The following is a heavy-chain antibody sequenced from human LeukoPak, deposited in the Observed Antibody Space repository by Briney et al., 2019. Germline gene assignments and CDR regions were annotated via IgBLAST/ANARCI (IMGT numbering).Heavy chain of an antibody. CDR2: IYTSGRT. Sequence: PSQTLSLTCTVSGGSISSGSYYWSWIRQPAGKGLEWIGRIYTSGRTNYNPSLKSRVTISVDTSKNQFSLKLSSVTAADTAVYYCARGPGRLGYCSGGSCQGYWFDPWGQGTLVTVSS. J-gene: IGHJ5*02. V-gene: IGHV4-61*02. CDR1: GGSISSGSYY. D-gene: IGHD2-15*01. CDR3: ARGPGRLGYCSGGSCQGYWFDP.